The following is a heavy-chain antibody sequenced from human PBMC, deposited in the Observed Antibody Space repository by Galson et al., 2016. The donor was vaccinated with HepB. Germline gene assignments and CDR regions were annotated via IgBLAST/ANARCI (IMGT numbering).Heavy chain of an antibody. D-gene: IGHD4-11*01. CDR2: ISANSGNT. CDR3: ARDVQFRFDY. V-gene: IGHV1-18*04. J-gene: IGHJ4*02. Sequence: VKVSCKASGYRFPTYGISWVRQAPGQGLEWLGWISANSGNTIYAQKFQDRVTMTRDTSASTVYMDLRSLRSDDTAVYYRARDVQFRFDYWGQGTLVTVSS. CDR1: GYRFPTYG.